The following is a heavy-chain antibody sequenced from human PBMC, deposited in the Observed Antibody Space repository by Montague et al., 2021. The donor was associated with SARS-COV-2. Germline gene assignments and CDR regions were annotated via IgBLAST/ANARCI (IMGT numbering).Heavy chain of an antibody. Sequence: SETLSLTCAVYGGSFSGYYWSWIRQPPGKGLGWIGEINHSGSTNYNPSLKSRVTISVDTSKNQFSLKLSSVTAADTAVYYCARGTTVTTFYYYYYGMDVWGQGTTVTVSS. V-gene: IGHV4-34*01. CDR2: INHSGST. CDR1: GGSFSGYY. J-gene: IGHJ6*02. CDR3: ARGTTVTTFYYYYYGMDV. D-gene: IGHD4-17*01.